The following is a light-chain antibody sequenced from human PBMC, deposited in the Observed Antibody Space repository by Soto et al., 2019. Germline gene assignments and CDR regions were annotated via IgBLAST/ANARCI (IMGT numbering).Light chain of an antibody. CDR1: QSVSSSY. Sequence: ETVLTQSPGTLSLSPGERATLSCRASQSVSSSYLAWYQQKPGQAPRLLIYDASSRATGIPDRFSGSGSGTDFTLTIIRLEPEDFAVYYCQQYVRSPLSWTFGQGTKVEIK. J-gene: IGKJ1*01. CDR3: QQYVRSPLSWT. CDR2: DAS. V-gene: IGKV3-20*01.